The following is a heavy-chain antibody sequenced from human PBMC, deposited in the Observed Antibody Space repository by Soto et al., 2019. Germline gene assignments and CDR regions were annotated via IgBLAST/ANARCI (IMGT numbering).Heavy chain of an antibody. CDR3: AKQKRYCSGGSCYYDY. CDR2: ISGSGGST. V-gene: IGHV3-23*01. CDR1: GFTFSSYA. D-gene: IGHD2-15*01. J-gene: IGHJ4*02. Sequence: GGSLRLSCAASGFTFSSYAMSWVRQAPGKGLEWVSAISGSGGSTYYADSVKGRFTISRDNSKNTLYLQMNSLRAEDTAVYYCAKQKRYCSGGSCYYDYWGQGTLVTVSS.